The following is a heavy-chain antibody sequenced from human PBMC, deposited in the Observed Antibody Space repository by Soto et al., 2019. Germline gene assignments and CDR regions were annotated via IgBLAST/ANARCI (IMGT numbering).Heavy chain of an antibody. V-gene: IGHV3-23*01. J-gene: IGHJ4*02. CDR2: ISGSGGST. D-gene: IGHD1-26*01. CDR3: AKDRAYSGSLGHFES. CDR1: GLSFSSYV. Sequence: QAXGCMRLCCAASGLSFSSYVMSWVRKAPGKGLEWVSAISGSGGSTYYADSGKGRFTISRDNSKNTLYLQMNSLRAEDTAVYYCAKDRAYSGSLGHFESCGKRTLVTVSS.